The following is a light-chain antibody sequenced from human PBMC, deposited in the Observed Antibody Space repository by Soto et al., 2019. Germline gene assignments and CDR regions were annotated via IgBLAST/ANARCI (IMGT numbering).Light chain of an antibody. V-gene: IGKV1-27*01. CDR3: QKYNSAPRT. Sequence: DIQMTQSPSSLSASVGDRVTITCRASQGISNYLAWYQQKPGKVPKLLIYAASTLQSGVPSRFSGGGSGTDFTRTISSLQPEDVATYYCQKYNSAPRTFGQGTKVEIK. J-gene: IGKJ1*01. CDR2: AAS. CDR1: QGISNY.